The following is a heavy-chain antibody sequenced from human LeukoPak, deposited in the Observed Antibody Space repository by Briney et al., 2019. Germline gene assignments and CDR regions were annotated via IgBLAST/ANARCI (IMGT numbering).Heavy chain of an antibody. CDR2: ISYTGST. J-gene: IGHJ4*02. Sequence: SETLSLTCTVSGGSISSYYWSWIRQPPGKGLEWIGHISYTGSTNYNPSLKSRVTISIDASKNQFSLKLSSVTAADTAVYYCARRGYSYETYYFDYWGQGALVTVSS. D-gene: IGHD5-18*01. CDR1: GGSISSYY. CDR3: ARRGYSYETYYFDY. V-gene: IGHV4-59*08.